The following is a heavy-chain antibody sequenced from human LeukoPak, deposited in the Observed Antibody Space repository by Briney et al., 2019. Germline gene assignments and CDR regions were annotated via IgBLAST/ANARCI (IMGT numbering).Heavy chain of an antibody. V-gene: IGHV3-23*01. CDR1: GFTFSSYA. J-gene: IGHJ5*02. Sequence: PGGSLRLSCAASGFTFSSYAMSWVRQAPGKGLEWVSAISGRGGSTYYADSVKGRFTISRDNSKNTLYLQMNSLRAEDTAVYYCAKNGVGSSTSLFDPWGQGTLVTVSS. D-gene: IGHD2-2*01. CDR3: AKNGVGSSTSLFDP. CDR2: ISGRGGST.